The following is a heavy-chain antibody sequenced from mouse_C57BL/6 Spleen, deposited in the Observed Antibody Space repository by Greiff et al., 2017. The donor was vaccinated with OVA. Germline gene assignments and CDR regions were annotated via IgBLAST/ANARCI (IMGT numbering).Heavy chain of an antibody. CDR2: IDPETGGT. CDR3: TRGGATVVRFAY. D-gene: IGHD1-1*01. CDR1: GYTFTDYE. V-gene: IGHV1-15*01. Sequence: QVQLQQSGAELVRPGASVTLSCKASGYTFTDYEMHWVKQTPVHGLEWIGAIDPETGGTAYNQKFKGKAILTADKSSSTAYMELRSLTSEDSAVYYCTRGGATVVRFAYWGQGTLVTVSA. J-gene: IGHJ3*01.